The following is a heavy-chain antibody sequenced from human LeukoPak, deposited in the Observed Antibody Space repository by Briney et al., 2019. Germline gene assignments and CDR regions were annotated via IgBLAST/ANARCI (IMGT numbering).Heavy chain of an antibody. CDR1: GFILRSHA. J-gene: IGHJ4*02. V-gene: IGHV3-64D*06. D-gene: IGHD5-18*01. CDR2: ISDNGGST. Sequence: GGALTLSCSASGFILRSHAMHWVRQAQGKGLEYVSRISDNGGSTYYADSVKGRFTISRDNSKNTLYLQMSSLRAVDTAVYYCARGSGVQVWSSLDYWGQGTLVTVSS. CDR3: ARGSGVQVWSSLDY.